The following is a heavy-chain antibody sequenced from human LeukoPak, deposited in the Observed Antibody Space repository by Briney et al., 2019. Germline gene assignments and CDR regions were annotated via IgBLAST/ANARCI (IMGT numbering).Heavy chain of an antibody. CDR1: GFTFTSYS. D-gene: IGHD4/OR15-4a*01. V-gene: IGHV3-21*01. CDR3: ARGRIYGDKSGTYYFDY. CDR2: ISSTSNYI. Sequence: GGSLTLSCAASGFTFTSYSMNWVRQGPGKGLDGVSSISSTSNYIYHADSVKGRFTISRDNAKNSLYLQMNSLRAEDTAVYYCARGRIYGDKSGTYYFDYWGQGTLVTVSS. J-gene: IGHJ4*02.